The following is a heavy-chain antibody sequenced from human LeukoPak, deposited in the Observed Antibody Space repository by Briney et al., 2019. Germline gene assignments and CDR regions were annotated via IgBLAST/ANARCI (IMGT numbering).Heavy chain of an antibody. Sequence: GGSLRLSCAASGFTFSSYSMNWVRQAPGKGLEWVSSISSSSSYIYYADSVKGRFTISRDNAKNSLYLQMNSLRAEDTAVYYCARVCVNCFGSTYGAFDIWGQGTMVTVSS. CDR2: ISSSSSYI. V-gene: IGHV3-21*01. D-gene: IGHD3-16*01. CDR3: ARVCVNCFGSTYGAFDI. J-gene: IGHJ3*02. CDR1: GFTFSSYS.